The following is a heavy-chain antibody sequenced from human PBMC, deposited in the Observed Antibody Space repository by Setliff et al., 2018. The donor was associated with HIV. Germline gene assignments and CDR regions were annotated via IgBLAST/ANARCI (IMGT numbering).Heavy chain of an antibody. D-gene: IGHD6-19*01. CDR1: GYTLTNYY. J-gene: IGHJ5*02. Sequence: ASVKVSCKTSGYTLTNYYVHWVRQAPGQGLEWMGVITPNGGSANYAQKFQGRVTMTSDTSTSTVYMELRNLRSDDTAVYFCTRSSSDWIQVRFDPWGQGTLVTV. CDR3: TRSSSDWIQVRFDP. V-gene: IGHV1-46*01. CDR2: ITPNGGSA.